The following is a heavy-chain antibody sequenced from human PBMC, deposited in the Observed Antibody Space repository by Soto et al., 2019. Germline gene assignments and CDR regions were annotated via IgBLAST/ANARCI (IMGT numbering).Heavy chain of an antibody. CDR2: ISSSSSYI. J-gene: IGHJ4*02. CDR1: GFTFSSYS. D-gene: IGHD3-22*01. CDR3: AVVAEGYYDSSGYYYHGY. Sequence: GGSLRLSCAASGFTFSSYSMNWVRQAPGKGLEWVSSISSSSSYIYYADSVKGRFTISRDNAKNSLYLQMNSLRAEDTAVYDFAVVAEGYYDSSGYYYHGYWGRGPLVTVAS. V-gene: IGHV3-21*04.